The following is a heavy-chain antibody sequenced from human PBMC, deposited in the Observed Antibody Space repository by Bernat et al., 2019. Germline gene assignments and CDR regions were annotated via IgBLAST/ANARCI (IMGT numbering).Heavy chain of an antibody. Sequence: QVQLVQSGAEVKEPGASVKVSCQTSGYTFTTYAISWVRQAPGQGLEWMGIINPSGGSTSYAQKFQGRVTMTRDTSTSTVYMELSSLRSEDTAVYYCARGDAFDIWGQGTMVTVSS. V-gene: IGHV1-46*01. CDR2: INPSGGST. J-gene: IGHJ3*02. CDR3: ARGDAFDI. CDR1: GYTFTTYA.